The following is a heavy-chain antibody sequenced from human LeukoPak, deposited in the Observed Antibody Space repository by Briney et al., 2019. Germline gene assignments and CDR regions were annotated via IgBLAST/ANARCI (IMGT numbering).Heavy chain of an antibody. CDR2: ITSRSTSI. V-gene: IGHV3-11*04. Sequence: GGSLRLSCAASGFTFSDYYMSWIRQAPGKGLEWISYITSRSTSIYYADSVKGRFTISRDNSKNTLYLQMNSLRAEDTAVYYCAKDGGSSTPYYFDYWGQGTLVTVSS. J-gene: IGHJ4*02. CDR3: AKDGGSSTPYYFDY. CDR1: GFTFSDYY. D-gene: IGHD1-26*01.